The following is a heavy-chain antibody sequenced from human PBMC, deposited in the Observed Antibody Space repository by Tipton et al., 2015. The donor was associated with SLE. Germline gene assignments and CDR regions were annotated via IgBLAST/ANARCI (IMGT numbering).Heavy chain of an antibody. CDR1: GFTFSSYR. V-gene: IGHV3-48*01. J-gene: IGHJ4*02. CDR3: AREGNSYGSYFDY. Sequence: SLRLSCAASGFTFSSYRMNWVRQAPGKGLEWVSYISRSSSTIYYADSVKGRFTISRDNAKNSLYLQMNSLRAEDTAVYYCAREGNSYGSYFDYWGQGTLVTVSS. CDR2: ISRSSSTI. D-gene: IGHD5-18*01.